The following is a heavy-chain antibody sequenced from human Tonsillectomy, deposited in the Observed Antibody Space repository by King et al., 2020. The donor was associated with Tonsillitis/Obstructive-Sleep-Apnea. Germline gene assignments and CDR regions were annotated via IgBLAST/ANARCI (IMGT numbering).Heavy chain of an antibody. V-gene: IGHV3-30*04. CDR3: ARDRDCSSTSCYNAFDI. D-gene: IGHD2-2*02. Sequence: VQLVESGGGVVQPGRSLRLSCAASGFTFSTYAMNWVRQAPGKGLEWVAVISYDGSNNYYADSVKGRFTISRDNSKNTLYLQMNSLRAEDTAVYYCARDRDCSSTSCYNAFDIWGQGTMVTVSS. CDR1: GFTFSTYA. CDR2: ISYDGSNN. J-gene: IGHJ3*02.